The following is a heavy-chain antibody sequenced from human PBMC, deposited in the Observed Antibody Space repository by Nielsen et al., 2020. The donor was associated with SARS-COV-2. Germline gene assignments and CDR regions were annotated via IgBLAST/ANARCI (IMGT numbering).Heavy chain of an antibody. Sequence: GESLKISCAASGFTFSSYGMHWVRQAPGKGLEWVSSISGSSSTIYYSDSVKGRFTISRDNAKNSLYLQMNSLRGEDTAVYFCARDRGSSWYTTDAFDIWGQGTMVTVSS. CDR1: GFTFSSYG. CDR2: ISGSSSTI. V-gene: IGHV3-48*04. D-gene: IGHD6-13*01. CDR3: ARDRGSSWYTTDAFDI. J-gene: IGHJ3*02.